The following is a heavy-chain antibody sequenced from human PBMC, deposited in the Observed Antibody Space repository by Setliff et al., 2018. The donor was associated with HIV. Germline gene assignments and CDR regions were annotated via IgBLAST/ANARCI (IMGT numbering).Heavy chain of an antibody. J-gene: IGHJ5*02. CDR1: GGSIGSAGSY. CDR3: ASWGRARRADYNFWSGSSWFDP. Sequence: SETLSLTCTVSGGSIGSAGSYWSWIRQHPEKGLEWIGNIYYNGSTYYNPSLKSRLTISVDTSKNQFSLKLGSVTAADTALYYCASWGRARRADYNFWSGSSWFDPWGQGILVTVSS. CDR2: IYYNGST. V-gene: IGHV4-31*03. D-gene: IGHD3-3*01.